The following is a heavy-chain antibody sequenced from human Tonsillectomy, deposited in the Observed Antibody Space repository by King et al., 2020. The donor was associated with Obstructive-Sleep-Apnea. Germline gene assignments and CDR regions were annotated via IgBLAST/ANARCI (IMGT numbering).Heavy chain of an antibody. D-gene: IGHD2-15*01. CDR3: ARGRRDIVVVVAADAFDI. Sequence: QLQESGPGLVKPSQTLSLTCTVSGGSISSGGYYWRWIRQHPGKGLEWIGYIYYSGSTYYNPSLKSRVTISVDTSKNQFSLKLSSVTAADTAVYYCARGRRDIVVVVAADAFDIWGQGTMVTVSS. CDR1: GGSISSGGYY. CDR2: IYYSGST. V-gene: IGHV4-31*03. J-gene: IGHJ3*02.